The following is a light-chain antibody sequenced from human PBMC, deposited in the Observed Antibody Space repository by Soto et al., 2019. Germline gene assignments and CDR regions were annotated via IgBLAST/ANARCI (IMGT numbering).Light chain of an antibody. CDR3: QSYDSSLSGYV. V-gene: IGLV1-40*01. J-gene: IGLJ1*01. CDR1: SSNIGAGYE. Sequence: QSVLTQPPSVSEAPGQRVTISCTGSSSNIGAGYEAHWYQQVPGTAPKLLIYENNNRPSGVPDRFSGSKSGTSASLAITWLQAEDGAEYYCQSYDSSLSGYVFGAGTKLTVL. CDR2: ENN.